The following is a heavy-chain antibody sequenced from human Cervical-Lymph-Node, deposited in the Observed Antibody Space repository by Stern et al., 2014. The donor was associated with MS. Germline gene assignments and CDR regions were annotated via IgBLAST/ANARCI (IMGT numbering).Heavy chain of an antibody. J-gene: IGHJ4*02. V-gene: IGHV3-23*04. CDR2: ISGGFIP. Sequence: EVQLVESGGGLVQPGGSVRLSCAASGFMFSSYAMSWVRQAPGKGLEWGAGISGGFIPYYADSVKGRFTISRDNSKSTLYLQMNSLRAKDTATYYCANRWDTSGYFFPLDNWGQGTLVTVSS. D-gene: IGHD3-22*01. CDR1: GFMFSSYA. CDR3: ANRWDTSGYFFPLDN.